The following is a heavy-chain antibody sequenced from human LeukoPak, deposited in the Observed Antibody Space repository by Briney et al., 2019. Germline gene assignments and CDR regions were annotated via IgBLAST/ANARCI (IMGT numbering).Heavy chain of an antibody. V-gene: IGHV4-4*07. CDR2: IYTSGST. CDR3: ARDNSSILYNGFDP. J-gene: IGHJ5*02. Sequence: PSETLSLTCTVSGGSISSYYWSWIRQPAGKGLEWIGRIYTSGSTNYNPSLKSRVTMPVDTSKNQFSLKLSTVTAAGTAVYYCARDNSSILYNGFDPWGQGTLVTVSS. D-gene: IGHD4-23*01. CDR1: GGSISSYY.